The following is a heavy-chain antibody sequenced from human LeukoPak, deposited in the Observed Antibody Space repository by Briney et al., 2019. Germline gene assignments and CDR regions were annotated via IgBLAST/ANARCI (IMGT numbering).Heavy chain of an antibody. D-gene: IGHD4-23*01. V-gene: IGHV3-30*02. CDR1: GFTFSSYG. J-gene: IGHJ4*02. Sequence: GGSLRLSCAASGFTFSSYGMHWVRQAPGKGLEWVAFIRYDGSNKYYADSVKGRFTISRDNSKNTLYLQMNSLRAEDTAVYYCARARGGYGGKFEFDYWGQGTLVTVSS. CDR3: ARARGGYGGKFEFDY. CDR2: IRYDGSNK.